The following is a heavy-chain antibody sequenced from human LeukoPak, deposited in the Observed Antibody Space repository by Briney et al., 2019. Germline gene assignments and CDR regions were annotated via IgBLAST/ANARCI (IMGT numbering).Heavy chain of an antibody. V-gene: IGHV4-30-4*08. D-gene: IGHD3-3*01. CDR2: IYYSGST. J-gene: IGHJ6*03. Sequence: SEALSLTCTVSGGSISSGDYYWSWIRQPPGKGLEWIGYIYYSGSTYYNPSLKSRVTISVDTSKNQFSLKLSSVTAVDTAVYYCARATYDFWSGFFYYYYMDVWGKGTTVTVSS. CDR1: GGSISSGDYY. CDR3: ARATYDFWSGFFYYYYMDV.